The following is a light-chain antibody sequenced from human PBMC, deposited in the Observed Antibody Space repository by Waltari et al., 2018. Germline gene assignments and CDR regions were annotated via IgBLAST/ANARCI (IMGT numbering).Light chain of an antibody. CDR2: QAS. V-gene: IGKV1-5*03. CDR3: QQCGGSSGT. Sequence: DSQMTQSPSTLSASVGDRVTITCRASQSIGNWLAWDQQRPGKAPTLLIYQASNLETGVPSRFSGSGSGTDFTLTISSLQPDDFATYFCQQCGGSSGTFGQGTKVEIK. CDR1: QSIGNW. J-gene: IGKJ1*01.